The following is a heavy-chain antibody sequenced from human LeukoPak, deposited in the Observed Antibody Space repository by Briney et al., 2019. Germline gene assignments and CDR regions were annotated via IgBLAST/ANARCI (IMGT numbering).Heavy chain of an antibody. D-gene: IGHD2-2*01. V-gene: IGHV3-9*01. Sequence: GGSLRLSCAASGFTFDDYAMHWVRQAPGKGLEWVSGTSWNSGSIGYADSVKGRFTISRDNAKNSLYLQMNSLRAEDTALYYCAKERLSSTNLYYYYGMDVWGQGTTVTVSS. CDR2: TSWNSGSI. J-gene: IGHJ6*02. CDR1: GFTFDDYA. CDR3: AKERLSSTNLYYYYGMDV.